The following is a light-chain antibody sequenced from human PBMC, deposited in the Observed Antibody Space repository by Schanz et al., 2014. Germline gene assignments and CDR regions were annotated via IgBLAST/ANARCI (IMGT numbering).Light chain of an antibody. CDR3: QQRSNWPLT. V-gene: IGKV3D-20*02. Sequence: EIVLTQSPGTLSLSPGERATLSCRASQSVKNIYLSWYQQKPGQAPRLLIYGASSRATGIPARFSGSGSGTEFTLTISSLQSEDLAVYYCQQRSNWPLTFGGGTKVEIK. CDR2: GAS. CDR1: QSVKNIY. J-gene: IGKJ4*01.